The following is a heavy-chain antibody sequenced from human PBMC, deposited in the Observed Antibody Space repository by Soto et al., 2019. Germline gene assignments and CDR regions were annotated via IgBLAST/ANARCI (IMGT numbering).Heavy chain of an antibody. Sequence: PSETLSLTCTVSGGSISSGDYYWSWIRQPPGKGLEWIGYIYYSGSTYYNPSLKSRVTISVDTSKNTLYLQVNTLRAEDTAVYNCARGFNWLDYWGQGTLVTVSS. CDR1: GGSISSGDYY. D-gene: IGHD1-20*01. V-gene: IGHV4-30-4*01. J-gene: IGHJ4*02. CDR3: ARGFNWLDY. CDR2: IYYSGST.